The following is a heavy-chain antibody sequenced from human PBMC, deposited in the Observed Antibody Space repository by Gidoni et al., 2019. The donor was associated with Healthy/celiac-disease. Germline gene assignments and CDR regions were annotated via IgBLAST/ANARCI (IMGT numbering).Heavy chain of an antibody. Sequence: QVQLVESGGGVVQPGRSLRLSCAASGFTFSSYAMHWVRQAPGKGLGWVAVISYDGSNKYYADAVKGRFTISRDNSKNTLYLQMNSLRAEDTAVYYCARGIVGATKGNWFDPWGQGTLVTVSS. D-gene: IGHD1-26*01. CDR3: ARGIVGATKGNWFDP. CDR1: GFTFSSYA. CDR2: ISYDGSNK. J-gene: IGHJ5*02. V-gene: IGHV3-30*04.